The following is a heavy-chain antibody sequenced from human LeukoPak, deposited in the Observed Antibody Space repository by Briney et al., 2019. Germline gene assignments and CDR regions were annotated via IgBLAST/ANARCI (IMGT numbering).Heavy chain of an antibody. Sequence: PSETLSLTCTLSVGSITIYYWSCIPHPPGKGRECIWYTYYSVSTNYNPSLKSRVTISVDTSKNQFSLKLSSVTAADTAVYYCARDALEYYGSGSYLFMDVWGKGTTVTVSS. D-gene: IGHD3-10*01. CDR1: VGSITIYY. CDR3: ARDALEYYGSGSYLFMDV. V-gene: IGHV4-59*01. J-gene: IGHJ6*04. CDR2: TYYSVST.